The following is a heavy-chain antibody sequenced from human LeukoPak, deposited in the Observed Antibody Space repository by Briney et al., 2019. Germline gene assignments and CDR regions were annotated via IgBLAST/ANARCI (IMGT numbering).Heavy chain of an antibody. CDR3: AKDNRRHYTSGPNPDSLH. V-gene: IGHV3-74*01. J-gene: IGHJ4*02. D-gene: IGHD6-19*01. Sequence: SGGSLRLSCAASGFDFSSNWMHWVRKAPGQGLVWVSRIKGDGISTNYADSVKGRFTISRDIAKNTLYLQMNSLRAEDTGVYYCAKDNRRHYTSGPNPDSLHWGQGALVTVSS. CDR2: IKGDGIST. CDR1: GFDFSSNW.